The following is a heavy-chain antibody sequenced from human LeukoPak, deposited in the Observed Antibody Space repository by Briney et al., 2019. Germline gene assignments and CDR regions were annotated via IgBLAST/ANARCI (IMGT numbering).Heavy chain of an antibody. CDR2: ISGSGGST. V-gene: IGHV3-23*01. J-gene: IGHJ4*02. CDR1: GFTFTNYA. Sequence: PGESLTLSCAASGFTFTNYAMSWVRQAPGKGLEWVSAISGSGGSTYYADSVKGRFTISRDNSKNTLYLQMNSLRAEDTAVYYCAKEASTYYDFWSGYYRGLDYFDYWGQGTLVTVSS. CDR3: AKEASTYYDFWSGYYRGLDYFDY. D-gene: IGHD3-3*01.